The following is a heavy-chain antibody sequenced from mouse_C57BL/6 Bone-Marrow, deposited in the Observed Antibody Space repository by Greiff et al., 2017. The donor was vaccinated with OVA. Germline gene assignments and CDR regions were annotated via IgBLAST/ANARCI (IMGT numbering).Heavy chain of an antibody. CDR3: ARSPLYYSNYVWYFDV. CDR1: GYTFTDYY. Sequence: VQLQQSGPELVKPGASVKISCKASGYTFTDYYINWVKQRPGQGLEWIGWIYPGSGNTKYNEKFKGKATLTVDTSSSTAYMQLSSLTSEDSSVYFCARSPLYYSNYVWYFDVWGTGTTVTVSS. J-gene: IGHJ1*03. D-gene: IGHD2-5*01. CDR2: IYPGSGNT. V-gene: IGHV1-84*01.